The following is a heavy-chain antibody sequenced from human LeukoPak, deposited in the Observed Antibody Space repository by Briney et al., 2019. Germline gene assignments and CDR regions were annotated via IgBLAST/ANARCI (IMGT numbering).Heavy chain of an antibody. CDR1: GYSISSGYY. D-gene: IGHD1-1*01. CDR3: ARVGKTGTNWVGYYYYYIDV. V-gene: IGHV4-38-2*02. J-gene: IGHJ6*03. CDR2: IYHSGST. Sequence: SETLSLTCTVSGYSISSGYYWGWIRQPPGKGLEWIGSIYHSGSTYYNPSLKSRVTISVDTSKNQFSLKLSSVTAPDRAVNYCARVGKTGTNWVGYYYYYIDVWGKRPKGPVS.